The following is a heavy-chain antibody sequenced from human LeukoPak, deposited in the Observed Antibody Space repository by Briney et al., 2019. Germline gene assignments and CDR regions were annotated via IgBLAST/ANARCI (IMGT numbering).Heavy chain of an antibody. CDR2: IKGDGSEK. J-gene: IGHJ4*02. V-gene: IGHV3-7*01. Sequence: VQPGGSLRLSCEASGFTFSRYWMSWIRQVPGKGLEWLACIKGDGSEKYYVDSVRSRFTVSRDSAKNSLYLQMNSLRAEDTAVYYCASLQTDPTVVDGFWGQGTLVTVSS. D-gene: IGHD4-11*01. CDR1: GFTFSRYW. CDR3: ASLQTDPTVVDGF.